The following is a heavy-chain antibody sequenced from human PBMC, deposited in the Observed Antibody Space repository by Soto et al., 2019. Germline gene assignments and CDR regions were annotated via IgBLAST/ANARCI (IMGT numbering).Heavy chain of an antibody. CDR2: ISPSTGTK. D-gene: IGHD5-18*01. CDR3: ARDFDTTSPKITFDI. CDR1: GYTFTNYY. J-gene: IGHJ3*02. V-gene: IGHV1-46*01. Sequence: QVQLVQSGAEVMKAGASVKVSCKASGYTFTNYYLHWVRQAPGQGLEWMGIISPSTGTKTYAQRFQGRLTMTTDTSTATVHLELRSLRSEDTAVYYCARDFDTTSPKITFDIWGQGTMVTVSS.